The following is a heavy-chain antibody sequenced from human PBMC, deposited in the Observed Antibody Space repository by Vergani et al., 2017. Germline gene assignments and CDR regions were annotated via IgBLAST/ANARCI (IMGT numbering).Heavy chain of an antibody. CDR2: IIPIFGTA. CDR1: GGTFSSYA. J-gene: IGHJ6*03. Sequence: QVQLVQSGAEVKKPGSSVKVSCKASGGTFSSYAISWVRQAPGQGLEWMGRIIPIFGTANYAQKFQGRVTITADESTSTAYMELSSLRSEDTAVYYCAMTTPMGGFYYYYYYMDVWGKGTTVTVSS. D-gene: IGHD4-11*01. CDR3: AMTTPMGGFYYYYYYMDV. V-gene: IGHV1-69*18.